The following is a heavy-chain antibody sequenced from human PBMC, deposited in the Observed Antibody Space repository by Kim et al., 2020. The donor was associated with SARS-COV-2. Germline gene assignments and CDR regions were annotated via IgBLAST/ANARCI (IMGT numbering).Heavy chain of an antibody. J-gene: IGHJ5*02. V-gene: IGHV4-38-2*02. CDR2: LHHSGST. D-gene: IGHD3-10*01. CDR3: ARAPVRYYYGSGSYYNEAHNWFDP. CDR1: GYSISSGYY. Sequence: SETLSLTCTVSGYSISSGYYWGWILQPPGKGLEWIGSLHHSGSTYYNPSLKSRVTISVDTSKNQFSLKLSSVTAADTAVYYCARAPVRYYYGSGSYYNEAHNWFDPWGQGTLVTVSS.